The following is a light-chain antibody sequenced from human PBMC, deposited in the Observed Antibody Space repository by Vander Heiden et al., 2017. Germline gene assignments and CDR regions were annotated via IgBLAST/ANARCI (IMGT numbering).Light chain of an antibody. Sequence: QSALTQPASVSGSPGQSLTISCTGTSSDVGDYNFVSWYQQHPGKAPKLMIYDVSSRPSGVSNRFSGSKSGNTASLTISGLQTEDEADYYCSSYTTSSTWVFGGGTKLTVL. J-gene: IGLJ3*02. V-gene: IGLV2-14*01. CDR3: SSYTTSSTWV. CDR1: SSDVGDYNF. CDR2: DVS.